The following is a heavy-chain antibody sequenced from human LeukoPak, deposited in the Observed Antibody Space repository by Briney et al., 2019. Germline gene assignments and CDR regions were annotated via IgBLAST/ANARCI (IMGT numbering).Heavy chain of an antibody. CDR2: ISYDGRNI. V-gene: IGHV3-30*18. CDR3: AKGPLRGTAAAIDY. D-gene: IGHD2-2*01. Sequence: QPGGSLRLPCAASGFTFNNYGMHWVRQAPGKGLEWVAVISYDGRNIHYPDSVKGRFTISRDISTDTLWLQMDSLRTEDTAVYYCAKGPLRGTAAAIDYWGQGTLVTVSS. CDR1: GFTFNNYG. J-gene: IGHJ4*02.